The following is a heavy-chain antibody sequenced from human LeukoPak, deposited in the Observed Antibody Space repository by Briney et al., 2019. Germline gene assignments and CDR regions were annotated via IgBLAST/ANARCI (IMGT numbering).Heavy chain of an antibody. CDR2: INPNSGGT. J-gene: IGHJ4*02. V-gene: IGHV1-2*02. CDR1: GYTFTGYY. Sequence: ASVKVSCKASGYTFTGYYMHWVRQAPGQGLEWMGWINPNSGGTNYAQKFQGRVTMTRDTSISTAYMELSRLRSDDTAVYYCARSYDLGWLQFDYWGQGTLVTVSS. D-gene: IGHD3-3*01. CDR3: ARSYDLGWLQFDY.